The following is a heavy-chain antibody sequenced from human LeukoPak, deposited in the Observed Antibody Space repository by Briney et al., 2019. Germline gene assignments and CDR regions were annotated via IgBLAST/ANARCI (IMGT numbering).Heavy chain of an antibody. CDR1: GFTFSSYA. J-gene: IGHJ4*02. V-gene: IGHV3-23*01. CDR3: AAPQYYFHY. Sequence: GGSLRLSCAGSGFTFSSYAMSWVRLAPGKGLEWVSGISGSGGTTDYAESVKGRFTIFRDNFKNTLYLQLNSLRAEDTAVYYCAAPQYYFHYWGQGTLVTVSS. CDR2: ISGSGGTT.